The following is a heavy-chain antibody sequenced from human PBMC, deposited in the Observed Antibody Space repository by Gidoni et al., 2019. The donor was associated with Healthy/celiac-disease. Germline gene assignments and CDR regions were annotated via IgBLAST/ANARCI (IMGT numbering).Heavy chain of an antibody. Sequence: EVQLLESGGGLVQPGGSLRLSCAASGFTFRSYAMSWVRQAPGKGLEWVSAISGSGGSTYYADSVKGRFTISRDNSKNTLYLQMNSLRAEDTAVYYCAKDPYDYIWGSYLDYWGQGTLVTVSS. J-gene: IGHJ4*02. CDR3: AKDPYDYIWGSYLDY. D-gene: IGHD3-16*02. CDR1: GFTFRSYA. CDR2: ISGSGGST. V-gene: IGHV3-23*01.